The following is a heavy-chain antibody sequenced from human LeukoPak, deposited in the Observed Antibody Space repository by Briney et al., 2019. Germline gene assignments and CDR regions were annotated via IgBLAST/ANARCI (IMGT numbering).Heavy chain of an antibody. CDR2: IDSDGYST. Sequence: GGSLRLSCAASGFTFSGYWMHWVRQAPGKGLVWVSRIDSDGYSTSYADSVKGRFTISRENAKNTLYLQMNSLSAEDTAVYYCARGTAVAGTDYWGQGTLVTVSS. D-gene: IGHD6-19*01. CDR3: ARGTAVAGTDY. J-gene: IGHJ4*02. V-gene: IGHV3-74*01. CDR1: GFTFSGYW.